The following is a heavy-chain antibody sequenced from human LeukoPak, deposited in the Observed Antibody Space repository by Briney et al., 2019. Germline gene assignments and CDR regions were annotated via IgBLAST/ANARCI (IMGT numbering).Heavy chain of an antibody. CDR3: ARGPIGGLRKGFDI. CDR2: INPSGGST. CDR1: GYTLTSYF. D-gene: IGHD1-26*01. V-gene: IGHV1-46*01. J-gene: IGHJ4*02. Sequence: ASVKVSCKASGYTLTSYFMHWVRQAPGQGLEWMGIINPSGGSTSYAQKFQGRVTMTTDTSVTTAYMDLDGLKSDDAAVYFCARGPIGGLRKGFDIWGQGTLVTVSS.